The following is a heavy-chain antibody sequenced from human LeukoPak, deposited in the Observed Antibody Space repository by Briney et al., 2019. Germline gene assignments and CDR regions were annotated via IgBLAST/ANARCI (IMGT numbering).Heavy chain of an antibody. J-gene: IGHJ5*02. D-gene: IGHD2-2*01. Sequence: SQTLSLTCTVSGGSISSGSYYWSWIRQPAGKGLEWIGRIYTSGSTNYNPSLKSRVTISVDTSKNQFSLKLSSVPAADTAVYYCARDIVVVPAANQVVNWFDPWGQGTLVTVSS. CDR2: IYTSGST. V-gene: IGHV4-61*02. CDR1: GGSISSGSYY. CDR3: ARDIVVVPAANQVVNWFDP.